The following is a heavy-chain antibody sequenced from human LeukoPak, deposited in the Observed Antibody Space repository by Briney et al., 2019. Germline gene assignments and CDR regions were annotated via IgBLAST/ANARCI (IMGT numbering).Heavy chain of an antibody. D-gene: IGHD2/OR15-2a*01. V-gene: IGHV3-7*01. CDR1: GFTFSSYW. J-gene: IGHJ2*01. CDR3: ARVFYPFRWYFDL. Sequence: GGSLRLSCAASGFTFSSYWMSWVRQAPGKGLEWVANIKQDGSEKYYVDSVKGRFTISRDNAKNSLYLQMNSLRAEDTAVYYCARVFYPFRWYFDLWGRGTLVTVSP. CDR2: IKQDGSEK.